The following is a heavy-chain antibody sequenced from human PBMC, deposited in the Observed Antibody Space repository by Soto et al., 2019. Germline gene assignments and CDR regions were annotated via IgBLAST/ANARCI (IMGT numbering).Heavy chain of an antibody. J-gene: IGHJ4*02. CDR1: GFIFSNAW. Sequence: GGSLRLSCAASGFIFSNAWINWVRQVPGKGLEWVGRIKSKINGGTADYAAPVQGRFAVSRDDSKNMVFLQMNSLKTEDTGIFYFTKDSYSSITVFRFDNWGKGTVVTVSS. D-gene: IGHD1-26*01. V-gene: IGHV3-15*07. CDR3: TKDSYSSITVFRFDN. CDR2: IKSKINGGTA.